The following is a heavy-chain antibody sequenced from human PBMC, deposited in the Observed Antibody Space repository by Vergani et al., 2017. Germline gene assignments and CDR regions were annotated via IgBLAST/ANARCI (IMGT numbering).Heavy chain of an antibody. CDR3: ARLPYTDQMATINLSMDY. Sequence: QVQLQESGPGLVKPSETLSLTCTVSGGSISSSSYYWGWIRQPPGKGLEWIGSIYYSGSTYYNPSLKSRVTISVDTSKNQFSLKLSSVTAADTAVYYCARLPYTDQMATINLSMDYWGQGTLVTVSS. J-gene: IGHJ4*02. V-gene: IGHV4-39*07. CDR2: IYYSGST. D-gene: IGHD5-24*01. CDR1: GGSISSSSYY.